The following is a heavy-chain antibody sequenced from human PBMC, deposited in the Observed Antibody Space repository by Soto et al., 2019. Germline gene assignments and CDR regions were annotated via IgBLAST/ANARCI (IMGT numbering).Heavy chain of an antibody. CDR1: GGSISSYY. Sequence: SETLSLTCTVSGGSISSYYWSWIRQPPGKGLEWIGYIYYSGSTNYNPSLKSRVTISVDTSKNQFSLKLSSVTAADTAVYYCVTGSKRFGELSFFDYWGQGTLVTVSS. CDR2: IYYSGST. J-gene: IGHJ4*02. CDR3: VTGSKRFGELSFFDY. V-gene: IGHV4-59*01. D-gene: IGHD3-10*01.